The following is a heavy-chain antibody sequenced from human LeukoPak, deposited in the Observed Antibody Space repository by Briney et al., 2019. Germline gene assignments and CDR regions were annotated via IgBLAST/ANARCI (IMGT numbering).Heavy chain of an antibody. CDR1: GGSISSSSYY. J-gene: IGHJ6*03. V-gene: IGHV4-39*07. Sequence: SETLSLTCTVSGGSISSSSYYWGWIRQPPGKGLEWIGSIYYSGSTYYNPSLKSRVTISVDTSKNQFSLKLSSVTAADTAVYYCARDPGYGYYYYYMDVWGKGTTVTVS. D-gene: IGHD5-18*01. CDR2: IYYSGST. CDR3: ARDPGYGYYYYYMDV.